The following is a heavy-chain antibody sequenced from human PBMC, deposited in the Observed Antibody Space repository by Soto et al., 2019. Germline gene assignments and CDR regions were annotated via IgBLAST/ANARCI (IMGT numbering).Heavy chain of an antibody. Sequence: SETLSLTCIVSAGSISRYYWGWVRQSPGEGLEWIAHISYTVDASYNPSLKSRVTIALDTSKNQIALRLMSVTAADTAVYYCVGSLMSRAMESFDYWGQGTLVTVSS. D-gene: IGHD5-18*01. CDR3: VGSLMSRAMESFDY. J-gene: IGHJ4*02. CDR2: ISYTVDA. V-gene: IGHV4-59*01. CDR1: AGSISRYY.